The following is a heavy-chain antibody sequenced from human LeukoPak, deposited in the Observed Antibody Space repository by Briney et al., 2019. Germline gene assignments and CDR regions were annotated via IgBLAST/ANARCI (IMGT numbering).Heavy chain of an antibody. D-gene: IGHD3-16*02. CDR2: IKEDGSEK. Sequence: QPGGSLRLSCAASGFTFSSYWMSWVRQAPGKGLEWVANIKEDGSEKYYVDSVEGRFTISRDNAKNSLYLQMNSLRAEDTAVYYCARDYDYVWGSYRYFYFDYWGQGTLVTVSS. CDR3: ARDYDYVWGSYRYFYFDY. CDR1: GFTFSSYW. V-gene: IGHV3-7*04. J-gene: IGHJ4*02.